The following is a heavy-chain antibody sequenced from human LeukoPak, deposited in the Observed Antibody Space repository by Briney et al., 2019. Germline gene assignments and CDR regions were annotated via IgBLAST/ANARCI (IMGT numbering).Heavy chain of an antibody. CDR2: IVGSDNT. V-gene: IGHV3-23*01. J-gene: IGHJ4*02. D-gene: IGHD2-2*01. Sequence: GGSLRLSCVGSGFTFSSFAVTWVRQVPGKGLEFISAIVGSDNTYYADSVKGRFTISRDNYKNTVYLQMNNLRADDTAVYFRAKEMGLGFVPRRGRALDYWGQGTLVSVSS. CDR1: GFTFSSFA. CDR3: AKEMGLGFVPRRGRALDY.